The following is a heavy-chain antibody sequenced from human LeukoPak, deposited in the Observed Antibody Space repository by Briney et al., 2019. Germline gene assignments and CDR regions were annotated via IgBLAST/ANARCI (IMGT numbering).Heavy chain of an antibody. CDR3: ARRAGAYSHPYDY. V-gene: IGHV3-9*01. CDR2: ISWNSGSI. J-gene: IGHJ4*02. Sequence: PGGSLRLSCVASGFTFDDYAMHWVRQAPGKGLEWVSGISWNSGSIGYADSVKGRFSISRDNAKNSLYLQMNSLRAEDTAVYYCARRAGAYSHPYDYWGQGTLVTVSS. CDR1: GFTFDDYA. D-gene: IGHD4/OR15-4a*01.